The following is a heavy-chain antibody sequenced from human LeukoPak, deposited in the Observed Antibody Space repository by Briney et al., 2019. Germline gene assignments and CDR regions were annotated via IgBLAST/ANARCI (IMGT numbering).Heavy chain of an antibody. Sequence: GASVKVSCKASGYTFTRYDMHWVRQAPGQGLEWMGWINPNSGITNYAPKRQGRVTMTRDTSINTASMGLSTVRADDTAVYYGARFGGIQDYWGEGTLVTVSS. CDR3: ARFGGIQDY. CDR2: INPNSGIT. V-gene: IGHV1-2*07. D-gene: IGHD4-23*01. CDR1: GYTFTRYD. J-gene: IGHJ4*02.